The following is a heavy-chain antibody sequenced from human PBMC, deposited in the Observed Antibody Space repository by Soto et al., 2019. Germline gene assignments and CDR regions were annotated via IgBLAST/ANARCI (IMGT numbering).Heavy chain of an antibody. CDR2: INGSGSTF. V-gene: IGHV3-23*01. Sequence: EVQLLESGGGLVQPGGSLRLSCAASGFTFSNYAMSWVRRAPGQGLEWVSAINGSGSTFFYADSVKGRFFISRDNSKNTLSLQMNSLRAEDTAVYYCARRVLLPFVKTHWYFDLWGRATPVTVSS. CDR1: GFTFSNYA. J-gene: IGHJ2*01. D-gene: IGHD3-16*01. CDR3: ARRVLLPFVKTHWYFDL.